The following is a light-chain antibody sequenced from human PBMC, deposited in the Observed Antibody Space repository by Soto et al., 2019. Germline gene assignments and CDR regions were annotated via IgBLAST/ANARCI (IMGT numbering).Light chain of an antibody. V-gene: IGKV3-20*01. CDR3: HQYGGSPAWS. CDR2: GAS. Sequence: EIVLTQSRGTLSLSPGERATLSCRASQSVSSSYLAWYQPKPGQAPRLLIYGASGRATGIPDRFSGSGSGTAFALTISRMEPEDFAVYYCHQYGGSPAWSFGQGTKVEIK. J-gene: IGKJ1*01. CDR1: QSVSSSY.